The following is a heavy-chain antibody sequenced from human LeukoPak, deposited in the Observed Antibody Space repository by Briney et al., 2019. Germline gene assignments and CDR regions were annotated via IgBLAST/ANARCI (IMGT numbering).Heavy chain of an antibody. J-gene: IGHJ4*02. CDR2: MNPNSGNT. V-gene: IGHV1-8*02. Sequence: ASVKVSCKASGYTFTSYGISWVRQATGQGLEWMGWMNPNSGNTGYAQKFQGRVTMTKNTSISTAYMELSSLRSEDTAVYYCARGLLTAAADDYWGQGTLVTVSS. CDR1: GYTFTSYG. CDR3: ARGLLTAAADDY. D-gene: IGHD6-13*01.